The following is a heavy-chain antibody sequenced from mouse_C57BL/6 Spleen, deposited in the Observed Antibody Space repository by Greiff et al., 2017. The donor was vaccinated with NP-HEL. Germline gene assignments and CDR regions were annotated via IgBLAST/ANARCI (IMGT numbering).Heavy chain of an antibody. CDR1: GYTFTDYY. Sequence: VQLQQSGPELVKPGASVKISCKASGYTFTDYYMNWVKQSHGKSLEWIGDINPNNGGTSYNQKFKGKATLTVDKSSSTAYMELRSLTSEDSAVYYCARSEWLLRASWFAYWGQGTLVTVSA. J-gene: IGHJ3*01. CDR2: INPNNGGT. V-gene: IGHV1-26*01. CDR3: ARSEWLLRASWFAY. D-gene: IGHD2-3*01.